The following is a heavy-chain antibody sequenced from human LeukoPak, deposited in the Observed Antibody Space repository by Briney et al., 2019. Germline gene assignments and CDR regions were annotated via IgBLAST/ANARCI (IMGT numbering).Heavy chain of an antibody. CDR1: GYKFATYW. J-gene: IGHJ4*02. V-gene: IGHV5-51*01. CDR3: ARYESGSYFWID. Sequence: GESLKISCQGSGYKFATYWIGWVRQMPGKGLEWMGIIYPGDSDTRYSPSFQGQVTISADTSISTAYLQWSALRTSDSAIYYCARYESGSYFWIDWGQGTLVTVSS. D-gene: IGHD1-26*01. CDR2: IYPGDSDT.